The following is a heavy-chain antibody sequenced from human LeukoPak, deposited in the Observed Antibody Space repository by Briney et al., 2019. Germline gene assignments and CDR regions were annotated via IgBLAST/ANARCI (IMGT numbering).Heavy chain of an antibody. Sequence: GGSLRLSCAASGFTFSSYALSWVRQAPGKGLEWVSAISGSGGSTYYADSVKGRFTISRDNSKNTLYLQMNSLRAEDTAVYYCARGSVGSYYDEYFQHWGQGTLVTVSS. V-gene: IGHV3-23*01. CDR3: ARGSVGSYYDEYFQH. J-gene: IGHJ1*01. CDR2: ISGSGGST. D-gene: IGHD3-22*01. CDR1: GFTFSSYA.